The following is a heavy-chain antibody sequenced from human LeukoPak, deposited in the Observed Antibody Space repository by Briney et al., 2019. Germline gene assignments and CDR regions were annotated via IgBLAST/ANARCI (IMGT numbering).Heavy chain of an antibody. V-gene: IGHV4-39*07. CDR2: IYFNGYT. CDR3: ARDRVYCSGGSCHLRNGYYYYGMDV. Sequence: PSETLSLTCSVSGGSISSPNCHWGWVRQPPGRGLEWIATIYFNGYTYYNPSLKSRITISVDTSKNQFSLKLSSVTAADTAVYYCARDRVYCSGGSCHLRNGYYYYGMDVWGQGTTVTVSS. J-gene: IGHJ6*02. CDR1: GGSISSPNCH. D-gene: IGHD2-15*01.